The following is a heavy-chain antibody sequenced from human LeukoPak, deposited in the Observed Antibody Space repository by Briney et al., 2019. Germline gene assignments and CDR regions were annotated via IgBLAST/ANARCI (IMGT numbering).Heavy chain of an antibody. CDR2: IYYSGST. CDR3: ARHVSSSSPADY. CDR1: GGSISSSSYY. V-gene: IGHV4-39*01. Sequence: PSETLSLTCTVSGGSISSSSYYWGWIRQPPGKGLEWIGSIYYSGSTYYNPSLKSRVTISVDTSKNQFSLKLSSVTAADTAVYYCARHVSSSSPADYWGQGTLVTVSS. D-gene: IGHD6-6*01. J-gene: IGHJ4*02.